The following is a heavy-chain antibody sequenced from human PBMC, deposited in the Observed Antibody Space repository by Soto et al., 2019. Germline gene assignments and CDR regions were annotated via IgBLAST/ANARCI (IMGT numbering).Heavy chain of an antibody. CDR3: ARDDVLCDGGRCYGVPLDV. J-gene: IGHJ6*04. V-gene: IGHV3-66*01. CDR1: GFTVSSKY. Sequence: EVQLVESGGGLVQPGGSLRLSCAASGFTVSSKYMSWVRQAPGKGLEWVSLIQSGGPTYYADSVKGRFTISRDTSENTVHLQRDSLRGEDTAVYYCARDDVLCDGGRCYGVPLDVGGKGTTVTVSS. D-gene: IGHD2-15*01. CDR2: IQSGGPT.